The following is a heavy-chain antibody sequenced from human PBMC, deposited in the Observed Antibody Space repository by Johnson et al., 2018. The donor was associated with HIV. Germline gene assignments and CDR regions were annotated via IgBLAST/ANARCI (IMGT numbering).Heavy chain of an antibody. J-gene: IGHJ3*02. D-gene: IGHD4-17*01. CDR3: AKDQYRKLTTVAGI. CDR1: GFILSNYG. V-gene: IGHV3-30*18. Sequence: QVQLVESGGGVVQPGRSLRLSCAASGFILSNYGIHWVRQAPGQGLEWVALISYDGSNTYYADSVRGRFTLSRDNSKNTVYLQMNSLRAEDTAVYYCAKDQYRKLTTVAGIWGQGTMVTVSS. CDR2: ISYDGSNT.